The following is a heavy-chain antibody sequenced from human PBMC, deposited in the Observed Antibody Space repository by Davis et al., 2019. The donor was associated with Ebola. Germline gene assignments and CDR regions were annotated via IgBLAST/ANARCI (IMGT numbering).Heavy chain of an antibody. D-gene: IGHD1-1*01. V-gene: IGHV1-69*13. J-gene: IGHJ5*01. Sequence: SVKVSCKASGRTFRTYSFNWVRQAPGQGLEWMGGIIPVYRTSNFPQKFQGRVTITADESTGTAYMELSRLRHEDTAVYYCVRGQLSRSIWGLGWFDSWDQGTLVTVSS. CDR1: GRTFRTYS. CDR2: IIPVYRTS. CDR3: VRGQLSRSIWGLGWFDS.